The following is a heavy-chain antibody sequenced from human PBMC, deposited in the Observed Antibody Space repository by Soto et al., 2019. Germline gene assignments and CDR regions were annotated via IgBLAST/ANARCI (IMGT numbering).Heavy chain of an antibody. CDR1: GVPITTGGYY. CDR2: IYHTGRT. J-gene: IGHJ6*02. CDR3: ARAGSSMGYYTYYGFDV. D-gene: IGHD2-2*02. V-gene: IGHV4-31*01. Sequence: SETLSLTCNVSGVPITTGGYYWSWIRQHPGKGLEWMGYIYHTGRTYYNPSLKSQSTISIDTSKNQFSLTLSSATGADTAMYYCARAGSSMGYYTYYGFDVWGQGTSVTVS.